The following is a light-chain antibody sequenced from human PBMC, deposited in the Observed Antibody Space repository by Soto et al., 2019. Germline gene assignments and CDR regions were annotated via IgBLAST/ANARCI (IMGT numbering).Light chain of an antibody. CDR1: QSISSW. J-gene: IGKJ3*01. Sequence: DIQMTQSPSTLSASVGDRVTITCRASQSISSWLAWYQQKPGKAPKLLIYDAPSLESGVPSRFSGSGSGTEFTLTISSLQPDDFATYYCQQYNSYSPTFGPGTKVDIK. CDR2: DAP. V-gene: IGKV1-5*01. CDR3: QQYNSYSPT.